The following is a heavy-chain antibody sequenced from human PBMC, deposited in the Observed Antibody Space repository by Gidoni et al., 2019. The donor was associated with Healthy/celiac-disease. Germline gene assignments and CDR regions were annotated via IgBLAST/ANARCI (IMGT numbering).Heavy chain of an antibody. J-gene: IGHJ6*02. CDR2: IYSGGST. Sequence: EVQLVESGGGLIQPGGSLRLSCAASGFTVSSNYMSWVRQAPGQGLEWVSVIYSGGSTYYADSVKGRFTISRDNSKNTLYLQMNSLRAEDTAVYYCARADPDYYYGMDVWGQGTTVTVSS. CDR1: GFTVSSNY. V-gene: IGHV3-53*01. CDR3: ARADPDYYYGMDV.